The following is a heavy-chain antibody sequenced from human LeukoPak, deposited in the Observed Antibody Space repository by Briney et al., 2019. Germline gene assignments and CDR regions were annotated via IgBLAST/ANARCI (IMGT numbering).Heavy chain of an antibody. D-gene: IGHD3-16*01. V-gene: IGHV3-64D*09. CDR3: VKETFTVTSPFDF. J-gene: IGHJ4*02. CDR2: INSNGGST. Sequence: GGSPRLSCSASGFTFSAYAMHWVRQAPGKGLEYVSVINSNGGSTYYADSVKGRFTISRDNSKNTVFLQMSSLRVEDTAVYYCVKETFTVTSPFDFWGQGTQVTVSS. CDR1: GFTFSAYA.